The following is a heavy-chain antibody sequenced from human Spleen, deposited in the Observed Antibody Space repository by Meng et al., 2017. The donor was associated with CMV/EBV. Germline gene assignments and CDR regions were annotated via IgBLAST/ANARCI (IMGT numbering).Heavy chain of an antibody. V-gene: IGHV3-21*01. CDR1: GFTFSSYG. CDR3: ARDSSGYQYGVGPPFDY. CDR2: ISSESAYT. J-gene: IGHJ4*02. Sequence: GESLKISCAASGFTFSSYGMHWARQAPGKGLEWVSSISSESAYTDHADSVKGRFTISRDNDENSLYLQMNSLRAEDTAVYFCARDSSGYQYGVGPPFDYWGQGTPVTVSS. D-gene: IGHD6-25*01.